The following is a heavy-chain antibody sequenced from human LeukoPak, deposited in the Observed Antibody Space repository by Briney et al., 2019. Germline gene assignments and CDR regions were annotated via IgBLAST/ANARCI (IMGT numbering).Heavy chain of an antibody. CDR1: GGSFSGYY. CDR2: INHSGST. D-gene: IGHD2-15*01. J-gene: IGHJ6*02. CDR3: ARDLTHCSGGSCYSSSPRYYYYYGMDV. V-gene: IGHV4-34*01. Sequence: SETLSLTCAVYGGSFSGYYWSWIRQPPGKGLEWIGEINHSGSTNYNPSLKSQVTISVDTSKNQFSLKLSSVTAADTAVYYCARDLTHCSGGSCYSSSPRYYYYYGMDVWGQGTTVTVSS.